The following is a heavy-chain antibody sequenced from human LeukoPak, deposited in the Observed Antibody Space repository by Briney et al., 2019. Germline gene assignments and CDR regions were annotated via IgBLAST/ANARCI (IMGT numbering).Heavy chain of an antibody. J-gene: IGHJ4*02. V-gene: IGHV3-23*01. CDR3: AREHTPYGSGCTAAY. D-gene: IGHD6-19*01. Sequence: PGGSLRLSCAASGFTFSDNAMTWVRQAPGEGLEWVSTITGSDDSTYYADSVKGRFTISRDYSKNTVFLQLNNLRAEDTAVYYCAREHTPYGSGCTAAYWGQGTLVTVSS. CDR1: GFTFSDNA. CDR2: ITGSDDST.